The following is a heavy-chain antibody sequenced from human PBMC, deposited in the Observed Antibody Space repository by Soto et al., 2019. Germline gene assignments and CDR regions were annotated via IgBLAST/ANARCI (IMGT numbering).Heavy chain of an antibody. V-gene: IGHV3-15*01. Sequence: GGSLRLSCAASGFTSSNAWMSWVRQAPGKGLEWVGLIKSKTDGGTTDYAAPEKGRFTISRDDSKNPLYLQMNSMKTEATVVYYCTTAPTTGPCDYWGQGTLVTVSS. CDR2: IKSKTDGGTT. D-gene: IGHD1-1*01. CDR1: GFTSSNAW. J-gene: IGHJ4*02. CDR3: TTAPTTGPCDY.